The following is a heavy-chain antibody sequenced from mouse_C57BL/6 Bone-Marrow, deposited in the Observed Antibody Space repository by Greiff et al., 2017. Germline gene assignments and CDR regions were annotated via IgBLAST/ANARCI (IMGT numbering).Heavy chain of an antibody. Sequence: VQLQQPGAELVRPGSSVKLSCKASGYTFTSYWIHWVKQRPIQGLEWIGNIDPSDSETHYNQKFKDKATLTVDKSSSTAYMQLSSLTSEDSAVYYCARGWDYAMDYWGQGTSVTVSS. CDR1: GYTFTSYW. V-gene: IGHV1-52*01. CDR3: ARGWDYAMDY. D-gene: IGHD1-1*02. J-gene: IGHJ4*01. CDR2: IDPSDSET.